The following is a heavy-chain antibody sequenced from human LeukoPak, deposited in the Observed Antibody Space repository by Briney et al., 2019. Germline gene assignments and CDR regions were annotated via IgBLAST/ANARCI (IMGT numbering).Heavy chain of an antibody. CDR3: ARDGGITMIVVSSREFDY. CDR2: ISAYNGNT. J-gene: IGHJ4*02. Sequence: ASVKVSCXASGYTFTSYGISWVRQAPGQGLEWMGWISAYNGNTNYAQKLQGRVTMTTDTSTSTAYMELRSLRSDDTAVYYCARDGGITMIVVSSREFDYWGQGTLVTVSS. V-gene: IGHV1-18*01. CDR1: GYTFTSYG. D-gene: IGHD3-22*01.